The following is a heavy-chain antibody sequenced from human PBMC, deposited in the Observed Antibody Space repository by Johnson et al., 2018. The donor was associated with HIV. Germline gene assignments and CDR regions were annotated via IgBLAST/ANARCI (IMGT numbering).Heavy chain of an antibody. CDR2: IRYDGSNK. CDR1: GFTFSSYG. J-gene: IGHJ3*02. D-gene: IGHD6-19*01. Sequence: QVQLVESGGGVVQPGGSLRLSCAASGFTFSSYGMHWVRQAPGKGLEWVAFIRYDGSNKYYADSVKGRFTISRDNSKNTLYLQMNSLRAEDTAVYYCASTSSGWFYAFDIWGQGTVVTVSS. V-gene: IGHV3-30*02. CDR3: ASTSSGWFYAFDI.